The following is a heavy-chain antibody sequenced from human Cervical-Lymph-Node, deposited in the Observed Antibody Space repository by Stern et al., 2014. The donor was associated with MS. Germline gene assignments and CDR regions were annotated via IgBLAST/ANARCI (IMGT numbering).Heavy chain of an antibody. V-gene: IGHV1-69*01. CDR1: GGTFRNYA. CDR3: ASPLTATSVPFGYYGMDV. J-gene: IGHJ6*02. Sequence: QVQLVQSGAEVKNPGSSVKVSCKASGGTFRNYATSWVRQAPGQGLEWMGGIVPLFGKPNYAQKFQGRVTITADESTSTAYMDLSSLRSEDTAVYYCASPLTATSVPFGYYGMDVWGQGTTVTVS. CDR2: IVPLFGKP. D-gene: IGHD4-17*01.